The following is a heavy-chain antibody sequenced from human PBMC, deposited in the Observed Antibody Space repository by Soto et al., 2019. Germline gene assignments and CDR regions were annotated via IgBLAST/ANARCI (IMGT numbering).Heavy chain of an antibody. CDR3: ARDLTMVRGVTYYYYYGMAV. V-gene: IGHV1-69*08. Sequence: QVQLVQSGAEVKKPGSSVKVSCKASGCTFSSYTISWVRQAPGQGLEWMGRIIPILGIANYAQKFQVRVTITADKSTCTAYMEMSSLRSEDTAVYFCARDLTMVRGVTYYYYYGMAVWGQGTTVTVSS. D-gene: IGHD3-10*01. J-gene: IGHJ6*02. CDR2: IIPILGIA. CDR1: GCTFSSYT.